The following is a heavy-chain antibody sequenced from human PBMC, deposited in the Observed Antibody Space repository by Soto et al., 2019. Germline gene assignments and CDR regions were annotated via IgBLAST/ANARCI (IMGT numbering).Heavy chain of an antibody. D-gene: IGHD3-16*02. CDR3: ARGKPREIRLGVNIVVPNSDAFDI. J-gene: IGHJ3*02. V-gene: IGHV1-69*01. CDR1: GGTFSSYA. Sequence: QVQLVQSGAEVKKPGSSVKVSCKASGGTFSSYAISWVRQAPGQGLEWMGGIVPIIGAAQYAEKFRARVNIIAYEFTSTAYMELSSLRSDDTAVYYCARGKPREIRLGVNIVVPNSDAFDIWALGTMVTVSS. CDR2: IVPIIGAA.